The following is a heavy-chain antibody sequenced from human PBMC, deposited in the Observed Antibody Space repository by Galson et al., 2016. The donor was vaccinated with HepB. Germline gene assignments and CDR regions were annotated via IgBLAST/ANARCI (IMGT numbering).Heavy chain of an antibody. CDR3: ARVNFDPAALDV. CDR1: GFSFSDYY. J-gene: IGHJ6*02. V-gene: IGHV3-11*01. Sequence: SLRLSCATSGFSFSDYYMAWIRQAPGKGLECVSYISSSGNTIYYADFVKGRFTLSRDNADNSVFLQMNSLRADDTAVYYCARVNFDPAALDVWGQGATVTVSS. CDR2: ISSSGNTI. D-gene: IGHD1-1*01.